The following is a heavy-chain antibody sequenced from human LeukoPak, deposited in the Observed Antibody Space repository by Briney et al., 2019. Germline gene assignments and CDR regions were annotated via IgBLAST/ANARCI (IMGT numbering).Heavy chain of an antibody. D-gene: IGHD4-11*01. CDR2: IYSGGST. V-gene: IGHV3-53*05. Sequence: GGSLRLSCAASEFTVSVNYMSWVRQAPGKGLEWVSVIYSGGSTYYADSVKGRFTISRDNSKDTLYLQMNSLRTEDTAVYYCARDARVYSNYLWGQGTLVTVSS. CDR3: ARDARVYSNYL. CDR1: EFTVSVNY. J-gene: IGHJ5*02.